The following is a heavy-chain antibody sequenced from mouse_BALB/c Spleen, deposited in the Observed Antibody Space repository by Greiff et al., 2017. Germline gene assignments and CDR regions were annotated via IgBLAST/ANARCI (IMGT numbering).Heavy chain of an antibody. V-gene: IGHV1-69*02. CDR3: TSDYEGYFDV. CDR2: IYPSDSYT. CDR1: GFTFTSYW. D-gene: IGHD2-4*01. Sequence: QVQLQQPGAELVRSGASVKLSCKASGFTFTSYWINWVKQRPGQGLEWIGNIYPSDSYTNYNQKFKVKATLTVDNSSSTSYLRLSSPTSEDFAVFYSTSDYEGYFDVWGAGSTVSVSS. J-gene: IGHJ1*01.